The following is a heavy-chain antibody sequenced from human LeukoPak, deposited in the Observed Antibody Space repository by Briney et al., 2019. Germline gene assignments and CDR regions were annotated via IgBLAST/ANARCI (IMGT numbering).Heavy chain of an antibody. CDR3: ARAPGYSSSWYISYFQH. J-gene: IGHJ1*01. Sequence: GASVKVSCKASGYTFTGYYMHWVRQAPGQGLERMGWINPNSGGTNYAQKFQGRVTMTRDTSISTAYMELSRLRSDDTAVYYCARAPGYSSSWYISYFQHWGQGTLVTVSS. CDR2: INPNSGGT. D-gene: IGHD6-13*01. V-gene: IGHV1-2*02. CDR1: GYTFTGYY.